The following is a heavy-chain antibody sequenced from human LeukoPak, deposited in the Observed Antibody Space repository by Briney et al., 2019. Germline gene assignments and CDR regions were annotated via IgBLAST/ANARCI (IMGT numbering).Heavy chain of an antibody. V-gene: IGHV3-21*01. CDR1: GFTFSSYS. Sequence: PGGSLRLSCAASGFTFSSYSMNWVRQAPGKGLEWVSSISSSSSYIYYADSVKGRFTISRDNAKNSLYLQMNSLRAEDTAVYYCARGRYGDYYDYYHMDVWGKGTTVTVSS. CDR3: ARGRYGDYYDYYHMDV. CDR2: ISSSSSYI. D-gene: IGHD4-17*01. J-gene: IGHJ6*03.